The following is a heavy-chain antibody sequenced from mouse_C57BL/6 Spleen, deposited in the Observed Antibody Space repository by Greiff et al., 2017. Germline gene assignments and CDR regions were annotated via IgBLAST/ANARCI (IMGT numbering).Heavy chain of an antibody. CDR1: GFSLSTSGMG. D-gene: IGHD1-1*01. J-gene: IGHJ2*01. Sequence: QVQLKESGPGILQPSQTLSLTCSFSGFSLSTSGMGLSWIRQPAGKGLEWLVHIYGDDDKCYNPSLKSRLTISKDTSRNQVFLKITSVDTADTATYYCARSTTVAYYFDYWGQGTTLTVSS. V-gene: IGHV8-12*01. CDR3: ARSTTVAYYFDY. CDR2: IYGDDDK.